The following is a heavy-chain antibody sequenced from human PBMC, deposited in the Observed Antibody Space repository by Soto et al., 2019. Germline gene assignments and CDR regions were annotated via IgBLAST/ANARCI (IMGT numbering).Heavy chain of an antibody. CDR1: GGSIGSYY. CDR3: ARARYYDFWSGYQPYYYYYMDV. D-gene: IGHD3-3*01. Sequence: SETLSLTCTVSGGSIGSYYWSWIRQPPGKGLEWIGYIYYSGSTNYNPSLKSRVTISVDTSKNQFSLKLSSVTAADTAVYYCARARYYDFWSGYQPYYYYYMDVWGKGTTVTVSS. V-gene: IGHV4-59*01. J-gene: IGHJ6*03. CDR2: IYYSGST.